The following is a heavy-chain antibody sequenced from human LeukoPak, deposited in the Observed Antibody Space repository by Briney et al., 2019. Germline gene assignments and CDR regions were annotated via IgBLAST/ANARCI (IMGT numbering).Heavy chain of an antibody. CDR3: ARDAAYCGGDCYFFDY. V-gene: IGHV1-46*01. CDR1: GYTFTSYY. J-gene: IGHJ4*02. D-gene: IGHD2-21*02. CDR2: INPSGGGT. Sequence: ASVKVSCKASGYTFTSYYMHWVRQAPGQGLEWMGIINPSGGGTSYAQKFQGRVTMTRDTSTSTVYMELSSLRSEDTAVYYCARDAAYCGGDCYFFDYWGQGTLVTVSS.